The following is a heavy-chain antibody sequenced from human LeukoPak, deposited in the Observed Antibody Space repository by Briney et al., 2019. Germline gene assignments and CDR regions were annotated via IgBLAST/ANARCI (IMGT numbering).Heavy chain of an antibody. J-gene: IGHJ6*02. V-gene: IGHV1-18*01. Sequence: ASVKVSCEASGYTFTSYGISWVRQAPGQGLEWMGWISAYNGNTNYAQKLQGRVTMTTDTSTSTAYMELRSLRSDDTAVYYCARDMSSGLGYYYYYYGMDVWGQGTTVTVSS. CDR3: ARDMSSGLGYYYYYYGMDV. CDR1: GYTFTSYG. CDR2: ISAYNGNT. D-gene: IGHD3-16*01.